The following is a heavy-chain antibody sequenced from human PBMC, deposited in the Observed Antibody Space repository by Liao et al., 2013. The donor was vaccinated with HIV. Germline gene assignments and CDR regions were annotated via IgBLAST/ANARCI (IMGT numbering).Heavy chain of an antibody. D-gene: IGHD7-27*01. V-gene: IGHV4-59*10. CDR3: ARASYWGSGYYYYMDV. CDR1: GGSFSGYY. Sequence: QVQLQQWGAGLLKPSETLSLTCAVYGGSFSGYYWSWIRQPAGKGLEWIGRIYTSGSTNYNPSLKSRVTISVDTSKNQFSLKLSSVTAADTAVYYCARASYWGSGYYYYMDVWARDHGHRLL. J-gene: IGHJ6*03. CDR2: IYTSGST.